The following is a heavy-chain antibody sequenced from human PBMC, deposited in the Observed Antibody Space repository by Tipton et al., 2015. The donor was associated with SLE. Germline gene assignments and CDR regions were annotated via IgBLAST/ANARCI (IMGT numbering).Heavy chain of an antibody. CDR1: GYTFTGYY. J-gene: IGHJ1*01. CDR2: INPNSGGT. CDR3: ARDSAAAGAEYFQH. V-gene: IGHV1-2*02. D-gene: IGHD6-13*01. Sequence: QSGAEVKKPGASVKVSCKASGYTFTGYYMHWVRQAPGQGLEWMGWINPNSGGTNYAQKFQGRVTMTRDTSISTAYMELSRLRSDDTAVYYCARDSAAAGAEYFQHWGQGPLVTVSS.